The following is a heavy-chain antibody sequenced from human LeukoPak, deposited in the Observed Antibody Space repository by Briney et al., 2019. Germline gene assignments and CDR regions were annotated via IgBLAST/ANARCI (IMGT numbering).Heavy chain of an antibody. D-gene: IGHD6-19*01. J-gene: IGHJ5*02. CDR2: IYYSGST. V-gene: IGHV4-31*03. Sequence: PSETLSLTCTFSGGSISSGGYYWSWIRQHPGKGLEWIGYIYYSGSTYYNPSLKRRMTISVDTSKNQFSLRLSSVTAADTAVYYCAGSRSSGYEDWFDPWGQGTLVTVSS. CDR1: GGSISSGGYY. CDR3: AGSRSSGYEDWFDP.